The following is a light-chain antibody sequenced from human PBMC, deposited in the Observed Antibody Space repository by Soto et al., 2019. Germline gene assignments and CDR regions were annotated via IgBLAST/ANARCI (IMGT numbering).Light chain of an antibody. CDR1: SSDVGGYNY. CDR3: SSYTSSSTYVV. CDR2: DVS. Sequence: QSALTQPASVSGSPGQSITISCTGTSSDVGGYNYVSWYQQHPGKAPKLMIYDVSNRPSGVSNRFSGSKSGNTASLTISGLQAADEADYYCSSYTSSSTYVVLGGGTKLTVL. V-gene: IGLV2-14*01. J-gene: IGLJ2*01.